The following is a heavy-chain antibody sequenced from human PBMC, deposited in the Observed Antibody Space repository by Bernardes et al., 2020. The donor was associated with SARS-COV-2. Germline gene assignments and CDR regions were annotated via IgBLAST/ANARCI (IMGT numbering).Heavy chain of an antibody. CDR2: ISSDSSRI. Sequence: GGSLRLSCAASGFTFTPYTINWVRQAPGKGLEWVSYISSDSSRIYFADSVKGRFTISRDNAKSSVYLQMNSLRAEDTAVYYCARDLLSWGADYGDYVRYWYFDVWGRGTLVTVSS. D-gene: IGHD4-17*01. J-gene: IGHJ2*01. CDR1: GFTFTPYT. CDR3: ARDLLSWGADYGDYVRYWYFDV. V-gene: IGHV3-48*04.